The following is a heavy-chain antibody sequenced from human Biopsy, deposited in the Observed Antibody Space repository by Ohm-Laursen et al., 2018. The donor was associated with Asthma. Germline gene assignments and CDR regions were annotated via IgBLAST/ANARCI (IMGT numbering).Heavy chain of an antibody. CDR1: GGTFSNFT. CDR2: IMTVFGTT. CDR3: ARCQVGYSSGWSLLLKKIYYSGMDV. Sequence: SVKVSCKAPGGTFSNFTISWVRQAPGQGPEWLGGIMTVFGTTNYAQKFQGRVTITADESTSTAYMEVTSLRSEDTAIYYCARCQVGYSSGWSLLLKKIYYSGMDVWGQGTAVTVSS. J-gene: IGHJ6*02. D-gene: IGHD6-19*01. V-gene: IGHV1-69*13.